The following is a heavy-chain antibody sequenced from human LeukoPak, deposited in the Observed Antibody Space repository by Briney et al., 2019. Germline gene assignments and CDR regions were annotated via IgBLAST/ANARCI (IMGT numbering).Heavy chain of an antibody. CDR3: AKGVGATID. D-gene: IGHD1-26*01. V-gene: IGHV3-48*01. J-gene: IGHJ4*02. CDR2: IRSSSSTM. Sequence: GGSLRLSCAASGFTFSSYSMNWVRQAPGKGLEWVSYIRSSSSTMYYADSVKGRFTISRDNSKNTLYLQMNSLRAEDTAVYYCAKGVGATIDWGQGTLVTVSS. CDR1: GFTFSSYS.